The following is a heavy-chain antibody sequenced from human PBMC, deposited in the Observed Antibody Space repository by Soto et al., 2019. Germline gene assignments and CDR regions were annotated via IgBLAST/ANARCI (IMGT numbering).Heavy chain of an antibody. CDR1: GYSFTSYW. D-gene: IGHD4-17*01. CDR3: ARHMKTTVTTYGMDV. Sequence: GESLKISCKGSGYSFTSYWISWVRQMPGKGLEWMGRIDPSDSYTNYSPSFQGHVTISADKSISTAYLQWSSLKASDTAMYYCARHMKTTVTTYGMDVWGQGTTVTVSS. J-gene: IGHJ6*02. CDR2: IDPSDSYT. V-gene: IGHV5-10-1*01.